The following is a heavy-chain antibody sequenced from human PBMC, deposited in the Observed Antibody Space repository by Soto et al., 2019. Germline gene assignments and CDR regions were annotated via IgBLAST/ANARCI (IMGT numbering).Heavy chain of an antibody. V-gene: IGHV4-34*01. Sequence: KPSETLSLTCAVYGGSFSGYYWSWIRQPPGKGLEWIGEINHSGSTNYNPSLKSRVTISVDTSKNQFSLKLSSVTAADTAVYYCARGFGEAMVKYHFAYWGQGTLVTGSS. D-gene: IGHD5-18*01. CDR1: GGSFSGYY. CDR3: ARGFGEAMVKYHFAY. CDR2: INHSGST. J-gene: IGHJ4*02.